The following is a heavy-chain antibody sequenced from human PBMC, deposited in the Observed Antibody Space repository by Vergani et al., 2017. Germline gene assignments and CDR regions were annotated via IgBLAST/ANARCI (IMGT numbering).Heavy chain of an antibody. V-gene: IGHV1-69*04. D-gene: IGHD3-16*01. Sequence: QVQLVQSGAEVKKPGSSVKVSCKASGGTFSSYAISWVRQAPGQGLEWMGRIIPILGIANYAQKFQGRVTITADKSTSTAYMELSSLRSDDTAVYYCARMQALGPGGYYFDYWGQGTLVTVSS. J-gene: IGHJ4*02. CDR1: GGTFSSYA. CDR2: IIPILGIA. CDR3: ARMQALGPGGYYFDY.